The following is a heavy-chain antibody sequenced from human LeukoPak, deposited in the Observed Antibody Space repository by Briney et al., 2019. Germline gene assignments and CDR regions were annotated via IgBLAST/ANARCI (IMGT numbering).Heavy chain of an antibody. V-gene: IGHV4-30-2*01. Sequence: SQTLSLTCAVSGGSISSGGYSWSWIRQPPGKGLEWIGYIYHSGSTYYNPSLKSRVTISVDRSKNQFSLKLSSVTAADTAVYYCARGGDYYGSGSTYYFDYWGQGTQVTVSS. J-gene: IGHJ4*02. CDR2: IYHSGST. CDR3: ARGGDYYGSGSTYYFDY. CDR1: GGSISSGGYS. D-gene: IGHD3-10*01.